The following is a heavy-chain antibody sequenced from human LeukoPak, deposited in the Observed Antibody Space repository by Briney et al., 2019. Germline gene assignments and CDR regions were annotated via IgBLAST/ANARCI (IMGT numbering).Heavy chain of an antibody. D-gene: IGHD3-10*01. Sequence: PSETLSLTCTVSGGSISSYYWSWIRQPPGKGLEWIGYIYYSRSTNYNPSLKSRVTISVDTSKNQFSLKLSSVTAADTAVYYCARHRATGITMVRGVPSPLGYWGQGTLVTVSS. CDR3: ARHRATGITMVRGVPSPLGY. CDR2: IYYSRST. J-gene: IGHJ4*02. V-gene: IGHV4-59*01. CDR1: GGSISSYY.